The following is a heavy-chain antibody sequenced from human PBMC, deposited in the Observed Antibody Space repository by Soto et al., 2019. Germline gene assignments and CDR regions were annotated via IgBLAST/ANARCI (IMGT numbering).Heavy chain of an antibody. J-gene: IGHJ6*02. Sequence: ASVKVSCKASGYTFTSYGISWVRHAPGQGLEWMGWISAYNGNTNYAQKLQGRVTMTTDTSTSTAYMELRSLRSDDTAVYYCSAAKIRGYYYYGMDVWGQGTTVTVSS. CDR1: GYTFTSYG. D-gene: IGHD2-2*01. V-gene: IGHV1-18*01. CDR2: ISAYNGNT. CDR3: SAAKIRGYYYYGMDV.